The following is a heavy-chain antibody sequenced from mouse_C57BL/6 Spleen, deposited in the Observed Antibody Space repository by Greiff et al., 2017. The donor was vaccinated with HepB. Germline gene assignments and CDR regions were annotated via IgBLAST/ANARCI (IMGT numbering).Heavy chain of an antibody. Sequence: QVQLKQPGAELVKPGASVKLSCKASGYTFTSYWMQWVKQRPGQGLEWIGEIDPSDSYTNYNQKFKGKATLTVDTSSSTAYMQLSSLTSEDSAVYYCARGRGYFDVWGTGTTVTVSS. CDR1: GYTFTSYW. CDR2: IDPSDSYT. CDR3: ARGRGYFDV. J-gene: IGHJ1*03. V-gene: IGHV1-50*01.